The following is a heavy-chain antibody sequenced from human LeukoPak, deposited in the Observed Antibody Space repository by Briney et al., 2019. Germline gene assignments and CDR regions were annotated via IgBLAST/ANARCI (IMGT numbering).Heavy chain of an antibody. CDR3: AKAPRVRVYFDY. V-gene: IGHV3-23*01. D-gene: IGHD1-1*01. CDR1: GFTFSSYA. J-gene: IGHJ4*02. Sequence: GGSLRPSCAASGFTFSSYAMSWVRQAPGKGLEWVSAISGSGGSTYYADSVKGRFTISRDNSKNTLYLQMNSLRAEDTAVYYCAKAPRVRVYFDYWGQGTLVTVSS. CDR2: ISGSGGST.